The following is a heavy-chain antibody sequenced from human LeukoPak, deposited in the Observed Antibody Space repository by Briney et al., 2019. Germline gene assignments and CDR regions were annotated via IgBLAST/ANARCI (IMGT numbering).Heavy chain of an antibody. Sequence: GGSLRLSCSASGFTFSSYAMHWVRQAPGKGLEYVSAISSNGGSTYYADSVKGRFTISRDNSKNTLYLQMSSLRAEDTAVYYRVKGMTTVTPYYFDYWGQGTLSPSPQ. CDR3: VKGMTTVTPYYFDY. CDR1: GFTFSSYA. D-gene: IGHD4-17*01. J-gene: IGHJ4*02. CDR2: ISSNGGST. V-gene: IGHV3-64D*06.